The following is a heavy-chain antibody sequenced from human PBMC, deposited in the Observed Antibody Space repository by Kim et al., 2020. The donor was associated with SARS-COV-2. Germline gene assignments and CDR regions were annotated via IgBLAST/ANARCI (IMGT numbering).Heavy chain of an antibody. J-gene: IGHJ5*02. CDR2: ISSSSSTI. CDR3: ARGDYSSGWYKRADWFDP. CDR1: GFTFSSYS. V-gene: IGHV3-48*04. D-gene: IGHD6-19*01. Sequence: GGSLRLSCAASGFTFSSYSMNWVRQAPGKGLEWVSYISSSSSTIYYADSVKGRFTISRDNAKNSLYLQMNSLRAEDTAVYYCARGDYSSGWYKRADWFDPWGQGTLVTVSS.